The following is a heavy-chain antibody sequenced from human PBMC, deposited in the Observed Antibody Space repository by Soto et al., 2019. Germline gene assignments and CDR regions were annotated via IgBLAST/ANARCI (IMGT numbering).Heavy chain of an antibody. CDR2: INAGNGNT. CDR3: ARDLGVGAASDY. CDR1: GYTFTSYA. Sequence: QVQLVQSGAEVKKPGASVKVSCKASGYTFTSYAMHWVRQAPGQRLEWMGWINAGNGNTKYSQKFQGRVTITRDTSASTAYMELSGLRSDDTAVYYCARDLGVGAASDYWGQGTLVTVSS. J-gene: IGHJ4*02. D-gene: IGHD1-26*01. V-gene: IGHV1-3*01.